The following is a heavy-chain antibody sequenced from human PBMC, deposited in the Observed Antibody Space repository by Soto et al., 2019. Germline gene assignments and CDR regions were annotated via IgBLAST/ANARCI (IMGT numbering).Heavy chain of an antibody. V-gene: IGHV4-31*03. D-gene: IGHD5-12*01. Sequence: PSETLSLTCTVSGGSISSGGYYWSWIRQHPGKGLEWIGYIYYSGSTYYNPSLKSRVTISVDTSKNQFSLKLSSVTAADTAVYYCARALSGYAPRYNWFDPWGKGTLVTVSS. CDR1: GGSISSGGYY. J-gene: IGHJ5*02. CDR2: IYYSGST. CDR3: ARALSGYAPRYNWFDP.